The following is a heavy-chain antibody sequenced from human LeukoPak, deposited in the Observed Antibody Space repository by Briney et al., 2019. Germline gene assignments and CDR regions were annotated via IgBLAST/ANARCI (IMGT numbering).Heavy chain of an antibody. CDR1: GITLSNYG. V-gene: IGHV3-23*01. D-gene: IGHD2/OR15-2a*01. J-gene: IGHJ4*02. CDR2: ISDSGGRT. Sequence: GGSLRLSCAVSGITLSNYGMSWVRQAPGKGLEWVAGISDSGGRTNYADSVRGRFTISRDNPKNTLYLQMNSLRTEDTAVYLCAKRGVVIRVILVGFHKEAYYFDSWAREPWSPSPQ. CDR3: AKRGVVIRVILVGFHKEAYYFDS.